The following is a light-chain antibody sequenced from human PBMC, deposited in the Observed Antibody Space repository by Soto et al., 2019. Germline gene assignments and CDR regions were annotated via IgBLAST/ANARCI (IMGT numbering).Light chain of an antibody. CDR1: QGVSSY. CDR3: QQRSNWPF. V-gene: IGKV3D-11*01. Sequence: EIVLTQSPATLSLSPGERATLSCRASQGVSSYLAWYQQKPGQAPRLLIHDASNRATGIPARFSGSGPGTDFTLTISSLEPEDFAVYYCQQRSNWPFFGGGTKVEIK. CDR2: DAS. J-gene: IGKJ4*01.